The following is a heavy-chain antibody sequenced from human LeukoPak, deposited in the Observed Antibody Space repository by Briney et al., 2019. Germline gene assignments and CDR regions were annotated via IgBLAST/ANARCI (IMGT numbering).Heavy chain of an antibody. CDR2: IRSSSTVT. CDR3: AKGSYSSGWLFDY. Sequence: QPGGSLRLSCAASGFTFSDYAMTWVRQPPGKGLEWVSLIRSSSTVTYFADSVKGRFTVSRDNSKNTLYLQMNSLRAEDTAVYYCAKGSYSSGWLFDYWGQGTLVTVSS. CDR1: GFTFSDYA. V-gene: IGHV3-23*01. D-gene: IGHD6-25*01. J-gene: IGHJ4*02.